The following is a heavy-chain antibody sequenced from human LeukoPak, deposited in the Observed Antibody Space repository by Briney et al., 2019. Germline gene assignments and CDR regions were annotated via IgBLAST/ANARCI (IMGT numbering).Heavy chain of an antibody. CDR1: GYTFSTHG. D-gene: IGHD5-24*01. V-gene: IGHV1-18*01. CDR2: ISAYEGNP. Sequence: ASVKVSCKSSGYTFSTHGVTWVRQAPGQGLEWMGWISAYEGNPNYAQQFQDRVTMTTHTSTSTAYMELRSLTSDDTAVYYCARTLGGMTVERATGLDLWGRGTLVTVSS. J-gene: IGHJ2*01. CDR3: ARTLGGMTVERATGLDL.